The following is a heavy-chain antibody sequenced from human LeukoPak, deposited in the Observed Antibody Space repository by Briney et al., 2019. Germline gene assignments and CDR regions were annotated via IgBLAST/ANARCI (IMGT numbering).Heavy chain of an antibody. CDR3: ARSLPYGTTWYGRSDF. CDR2: IRQDGDTK. CDR1: RFPFNAYW. J-gene: IGHJ4*02. V-gene: IGHV3-7*03. D-gene: IGHD6-13*01. Sequence: RGSLRLSCAASRFPFNAYWMTWVRQAPGKGLEWVANIRQDGDTKYYVDSVKGRFTISRDNAMNSLYLQMNSLRAEDTAIYYCARSLPYGTTWYGRSDFWGQGTLVTVSS.